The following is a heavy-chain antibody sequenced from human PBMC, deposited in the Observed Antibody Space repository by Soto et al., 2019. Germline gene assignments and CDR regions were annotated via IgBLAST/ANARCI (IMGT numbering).Heavy chain of an antibody. J-gene: IGHJ4*02. CDR2: INHSGST. CDR3: ARGVDFWSGYPFDF. Sequence: QVQLQQWGAGLLKPSETLSLTCAVYGGSFSGYYGSWIRQPPGKGLEWIGEINHSGSTKYNPSLKSRVTISVDTCKNQFSLKLSSVTAADTAVYYCARGVDFWSGYPFDFWGQGTLVSVSS. D-gene: IGHD3-3*01. V-gene: IGHV4-34*01. CDR1: GGSFSGYY.